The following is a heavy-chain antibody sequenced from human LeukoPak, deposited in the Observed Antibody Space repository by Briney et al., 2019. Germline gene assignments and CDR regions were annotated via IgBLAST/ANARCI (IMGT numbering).Heavy chain of an antibody. CDR1: GFTFSSYG. J-gene: IGHJ4*02. V-gene: IGHV3-33*06. CDR2: IWYDGSNK. D-gene: IGHD5-24*01. Sequence: GGSLGLSCAASGFTFSSYGMHWVRQAPGKGLEWVAVIWYDGSNKYYADSVKGRFTISRDNSKNTLYLQMNSLRAEDTAVYYCAKDLGMRWLQSNFDYWGQGTLVTVSS. CDR3: AKDLGMRWLQSNFDY.